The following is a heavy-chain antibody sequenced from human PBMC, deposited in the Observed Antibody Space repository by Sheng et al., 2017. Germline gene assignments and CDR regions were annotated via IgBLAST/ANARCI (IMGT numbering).Heavy chain of an antibody. J-gene: IGHJ4*02. CDR2: INHSGST. CDR3: ARQTGYGDSAFDY. CDR1: GGSFSGYY. V-gene: IGHV4-34*01. D-gene: IGHD4-17*01. Sequence: QVQLQQWGAGLLKPSETLSLTCAVYGGSFSGYYWSWIRQPPGKGLEWIGEINHSGSTNYNPSLKSRVTISVDTSKNQFSLKLSSVTAADTAVYCCARQTGYGDSAFDYWGQGTLVTVSS.